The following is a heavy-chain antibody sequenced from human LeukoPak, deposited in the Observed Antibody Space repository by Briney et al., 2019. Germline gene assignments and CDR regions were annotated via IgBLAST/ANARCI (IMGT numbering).Heavy chain of an antibody. CDR1: GGTFSSYA. D-gene: IGHD5-18*01. CDR2: IIPIFGTA. V-gene: IGHV1-69*01. Sequence: VASVKVSCKASGGTFSSYAISWVRQAPGQGLEWMGGIIPIFGTANYAQKFQGRVTITADESTSTAYMELSSLRSEGTAVYYCATPRAAASYDYYYYYMDVWGKGTTVTVSS. J-gene: IGHJ6*03. CDR3: ATPRAAASYDYYYYYMDV.